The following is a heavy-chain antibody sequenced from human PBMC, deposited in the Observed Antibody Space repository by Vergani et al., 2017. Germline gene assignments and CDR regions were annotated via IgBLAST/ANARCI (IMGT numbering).Heavy chain of an antibody. CDR3: ASGTAGAFDI. D-gene: IGHD1-1*01. J-gene: IGHJ3*02. CDR1: GFTFSSYD. Sequence: EVQLVESGGGLVQPGGSLRLSCAASGFTFSSYDMHWVRQATGKGLEWVSAIGTAGDTYYPGAVKGRFTISRENAKNSLYLQMNSLRAVDTAVYYCASGTAGAFDIWGQGTMVTVSS. V-gene: IGHV3-13*01. CDR2: IGTAGDT.